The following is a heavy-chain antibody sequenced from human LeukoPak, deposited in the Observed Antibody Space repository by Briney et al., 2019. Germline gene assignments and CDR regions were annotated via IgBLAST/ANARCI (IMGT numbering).Heavy chain of an antibody. V-gene: IGHV4-4*07. CDR1: GGSSSDYY. CDR3: ARGGTLFTYFDS. J-gene: IGHJ4*02. D-gene: IGHD3-10*02. Sequence: SETLSLTCSASGGSSSDYYWNWIRQPAGQGLEWLGRIYYTGNTAYNPSLESRLSMSLDTAKNQFSLKVTSVTAADTAVYYCARGGTLFTYFDSWGQGALVTVSS. CDR2: IYYTGNT.